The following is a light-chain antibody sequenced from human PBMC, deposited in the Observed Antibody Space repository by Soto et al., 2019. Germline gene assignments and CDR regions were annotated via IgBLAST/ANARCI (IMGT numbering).Light chain of an antibody. CDR1: QSISSW. Sequence: DIQMTQSPFTLSASVGDRVTMTCRASQSISSWLAWYQQKPGKAPKLLIYKASSLESGVPTRFSGSGSGTEFTLTISSLQSEDFAVYYCQQYNNWPRTFGQGTKVEIK. V-gene: IGKV1-5*03. CDR2: KAS. CDR3: QQYNNWPRT. J-gene: IGKJ1*01.